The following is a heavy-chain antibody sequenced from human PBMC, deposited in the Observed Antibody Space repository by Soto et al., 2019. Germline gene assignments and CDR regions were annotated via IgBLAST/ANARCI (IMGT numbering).Heavy chain of an antibody. Sequence: QVQLVESGGDVVQPGRSLRLSCAASGFTFSSYGMHWVRQSPGKGLEWVAVIWYDGSNKYYADSVKGRFTISRDISKNALYLQMNSLRAEDTAVYYCARALATGGLDYWGQGTLVTVSS. J-gene: IGHJ4*02. CDR3: ARALATGGLDY. CDR1: GFTFSSYG. V-gene: IGHV3-33*01. D-gene: IGHD3-16*01. CDR2: IWYDGSNK.